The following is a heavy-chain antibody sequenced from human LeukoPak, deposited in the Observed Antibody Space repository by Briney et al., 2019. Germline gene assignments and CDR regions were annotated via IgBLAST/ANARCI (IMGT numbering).Heavy chain of an antibody. V-gene: IGHV1-69*05. J-gene: IGHJ6*03. CDR1: GGTFSSYA. Sequence: SVKVSCKASGGTFSSYAISWVRQAPGQGLEWMGRIIPIFGTANYAQKFQGRVTITTDESTSTAYMELSSLRSEDTAVYYCAREKRYGDYVPYYMDVWGKGTAVTVSS. CDR2: IIPIFGTA. D-gene: IGHD4-17*01. CDR3: AREKRYGDYVPYYMDV.